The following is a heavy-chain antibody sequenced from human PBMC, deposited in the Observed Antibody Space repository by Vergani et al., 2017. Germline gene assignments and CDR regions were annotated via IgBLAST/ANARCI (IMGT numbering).Heavy chain of an antibody. Sequence: EVQLVESGGGLVQPGRSLRLSCAASGFTFDDYAMHWVRQAPGKGLEWVSGISWNSGSIGYADSVKGRFTISRDNAKNSLYLQMNSLRAEDTALYYCARDRPLWFGELYPIYYYYYGMDVWGQGTTVTVSS. D-gene: IGHD3-10*01. J-gene: IGHJ6*02. CDR3: ARDRPLWFGELYPIYYYYYGMDV. V-gene: IGHV3-9*01. CDR1: GFTFDDYA. CDR2: ISWNSGSI.